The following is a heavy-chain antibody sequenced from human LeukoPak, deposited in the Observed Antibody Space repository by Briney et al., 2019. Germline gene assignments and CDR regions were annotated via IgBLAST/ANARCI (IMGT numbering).Heavy chain of an antibody. CDR3: ARDPYYYDSSGSDY. CDR2: INPDSGGT. Sequence: ASVKVSCKASGYTFTGYHMHWVRQAPGQGLEWMGWINPDSGGTDYAQKFQGRVTITADESTSTAYMELSSLRSEDTAVYYCARDPYYYDSSGSDYWGQGTLVTVSS. V-gene: IGHV1-2*02. D-gene: IGHD3-22*01. J-gene: IGHJ4*02. CDR1: GYTFTGYH.